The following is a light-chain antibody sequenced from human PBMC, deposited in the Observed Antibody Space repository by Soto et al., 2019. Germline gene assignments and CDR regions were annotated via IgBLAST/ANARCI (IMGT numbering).Light chain of an antibody. CDR1: SSNIGSNT. Sequence: HSVLTQPPSGSVTPGQRVTISCSGSSSNIGSNTVNWYQQLPGTAPKLLIYSNNQRPSGVPDRFSGSKSGTSASLAISGLQSEDEADYYCAAWDDSLNGHYVFGTGTKVTVL. CDR2: SNN. CDR3: AAWDDSLNGHYV. V-gene: IGLV1-44*01. J-gene: IGLJ1*01.